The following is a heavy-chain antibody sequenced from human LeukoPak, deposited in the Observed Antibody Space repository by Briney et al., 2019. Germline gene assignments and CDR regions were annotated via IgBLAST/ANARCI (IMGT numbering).Heavy chain of an antibody. CDR1: GFTFSNAW. D-gene: IGHD1-1*01. CDR3: TTAPRTLTDYYYYGMDV. Sequence: PGGSLRPSCAASGFTFSNAWMSWVRQAPGKGLEWVGRIKSKTDGGTTDYAAPVKGRFTISRDDSKNTLYLQMNSLKTEDTAVYYCTTAPRTLTDYYYYGMDVWGKGTTVTVSS. V-gene: IGHV3-15*01. J-gene: IGHJ6*04. CDR2: IKSKTDGGTT.